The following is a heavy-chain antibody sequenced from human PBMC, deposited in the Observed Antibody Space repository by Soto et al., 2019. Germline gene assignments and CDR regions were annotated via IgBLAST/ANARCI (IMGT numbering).Heavy chain of an antibody. D-gene: IGHD2-21*02. V-gene: IGHV4-59*01. J-gene: IGHJ6*02. Sequence: SETLSLTCTVSGGSISSYYWSWIRQAPGKGLEWIGYLYNSGSTVYNPSLKSRVTISVDTSKNQFSLKLNSVTAADTAVYYCARDLWGYCGTDCYPLDVWGQGTTVTVSS. CDR1: GGSISSYY. CDR3: ARDLWGYCGTDCYPLDV. CDR2: LYNSGST.